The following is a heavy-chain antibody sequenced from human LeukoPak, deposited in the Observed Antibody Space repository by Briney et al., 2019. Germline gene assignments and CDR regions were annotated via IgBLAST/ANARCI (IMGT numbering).Heavy chain of an antibody. CDR3: ALYYYDSSGYSGFDP. J-gene: IGHJ5*02. CDR1: GYTFTSYG. V-gene: IGHV1-18*01. CDR2: ISAYNGNT. Sequence: ASVKVSCKASGYTFTSYGISWVRQAPGQGLEWMGWISAYNGNTNHAQKFQGRVTMTRDTSTSTVYMELSSLRSEDTAVYYCALYYYDSSGYSGFDPWGQGTLVTVSS. D-gene: IGHD3-22*01.